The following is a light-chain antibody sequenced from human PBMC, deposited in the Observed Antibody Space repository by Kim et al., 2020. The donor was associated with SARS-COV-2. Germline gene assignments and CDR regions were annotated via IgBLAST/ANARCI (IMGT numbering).Light chain of an antibody. J-gene: IGLJ3*02. CDR2: EDN. Sequence: GKTVTISSTRSSGSIASNYVQWYQQRPGSSPTTVIYEDNERPSGVPDRFSGSIDSSSNSASLTISGLKAEDEADYYCQSYDSNIGVFGGGTKLTVL. CDR3: QSYDSNIGV. CDR1: SGSIASNY. V-gene: IGLV6-57*01.